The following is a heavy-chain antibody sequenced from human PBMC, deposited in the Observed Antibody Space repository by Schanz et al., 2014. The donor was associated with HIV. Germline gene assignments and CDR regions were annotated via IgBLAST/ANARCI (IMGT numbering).Heavy chain of an antibody. D-gene: IGHD2-8*01. CDR1: GFIIDNYW. CDR2: IKPDGSET. CDR3: ARGPYCTSGNCFNYYYYGMHV. Sequence: EVHLEESGGGLVQPGGSLRLSCVASGFIIDNYWMSWVRQAPGSGLEWVANIKPDGSETYYVGSVRGRFTISRDNAQSSMFLQMNSLRDDDTAIYYCARGPYCTSGNCFNYYYYGMHVWGQGTTVTVSS. J-gene: IGHJ6*02. V-gene: IGHV3-7*04.